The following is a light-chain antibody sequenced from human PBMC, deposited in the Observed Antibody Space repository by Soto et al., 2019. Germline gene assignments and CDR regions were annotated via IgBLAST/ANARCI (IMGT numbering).Light chain of an antibody. Sequence: DIVMTRTPLSSPVTLGQAASISCLSSQSLVHSDGNTYLSWFQQRPGQPPRLLIYKVSDRFSGVQDRFTGSGARTDFTLTISRVEAEDVGVYYCMQATQSHWTFGQGTKVDIK. V-gene: IGKV2-24*01. J-gene: IGKJ1*01. CDR3: MQATQSHWT. CDR2: KVS. CDR1: QSLVHSDGNTY.